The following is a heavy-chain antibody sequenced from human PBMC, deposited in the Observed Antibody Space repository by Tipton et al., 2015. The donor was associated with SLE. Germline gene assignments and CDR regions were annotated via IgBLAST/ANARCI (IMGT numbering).Heavy chain of an antibody. V-gene: IGHV3-20*04. CDR2: VNLQTGDI. CDR3: ARGRPNDWYVDL. Sequence: SLRLSCGASEFTFDGYAMSWVRQVPGKGLEWVSGVNLQTGDIGYADSVKGRFTISRDNARTSLYLQMNSLRVEDSAFYYCARGRPNDWYVDLWGRGTLVTVSS. D-gene: IGHD2-8*01. J-gene: IGHJ2*01. CDR1: EFTFDGYA.